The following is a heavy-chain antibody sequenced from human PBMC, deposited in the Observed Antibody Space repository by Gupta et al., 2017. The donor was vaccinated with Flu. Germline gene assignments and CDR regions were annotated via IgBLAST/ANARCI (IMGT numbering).Heavy chain of an antibody. CDR2: INHSGTP. CDR1: GGSFSDYY. CDR3: EATVRAMVRGINSPRHRWFDP. D-gene: IGHD3-10*01. J-gene: IGHJ5*02. Sequence: VQLQQWGAGVLSPPETLSPTCGASGGSFSDYYWPWVRQAPGKGLEWIGDINHSGTPTYNPSLMSRGTISVDMSKNQFALRVNSVTAADAAVYYCEATVRAMVRGINSPRHRWFDPWGQGTPVIVSA. V-gene: IGHV4-34*01.